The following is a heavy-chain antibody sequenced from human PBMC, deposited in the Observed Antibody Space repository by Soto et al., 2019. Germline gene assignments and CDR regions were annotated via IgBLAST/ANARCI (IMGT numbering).Heavy chain of an antibody. CDR2: ISPDGRDT. V-gene: IGHV3-74*01. CDR3: SKDTHGLPY. Sequence: GRSLRDCYAASAVMIKAHRKHWCRQPPGKGLFWISRISPDGRDTSHADSVKGRFTISRDNARNTLYLQMSSLSVEDTAVYYCSKDTHGLPYWGQALLVTVPS. CDR1: AVMIKAHR. D-gene: IGHD2-15*01. J-gene: IGHJ4*02.